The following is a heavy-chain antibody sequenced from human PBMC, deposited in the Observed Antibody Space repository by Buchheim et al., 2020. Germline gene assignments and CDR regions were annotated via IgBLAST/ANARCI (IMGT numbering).Heavy chain of an antibody. V-gene: IGHV4-34*01. D-gene: IGHD3-10*01. CDR1: GGSFNGYY. CDR2: INHSGSS. CDR3: AREGVGRDSWFEFRRSFDY. J-gene: IGHJ4*02. Sequence: QVQLQQWGAGLLKSSETLSLTCGVSGGSFNGYYWSWLRQAPGKGLEWIAGINHSGSSNYNPSLRSRVTVSADTSKNQVSLKVNSVTAADTAVYYCAREGVGRDSWFEFRRSFDYWGQG.